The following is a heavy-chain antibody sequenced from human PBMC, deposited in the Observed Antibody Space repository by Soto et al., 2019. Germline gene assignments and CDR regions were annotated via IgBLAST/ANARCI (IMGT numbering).Heavy chain of an antibody. D-gene: IGHD2-2*01. J-gene: IGHJ4*02. Sequence: EVQLVESGGGLVRPGGSRRLSCVASGFTFDDYGMHWVRQVPGKGLEWVAGISWNRGTIGYADSVRGRFTISRDNAKNSLFLQMTSLRTEDTAIYYCGKSKDIVVVPAAPVFDHWGKGIMVTVSS. CDR1: GFTFDDYG. V-gene: IGHV3-9*01. CDR3: GKSKDIVVVPAAPVFDH. CDR2: ISWNRGTI.